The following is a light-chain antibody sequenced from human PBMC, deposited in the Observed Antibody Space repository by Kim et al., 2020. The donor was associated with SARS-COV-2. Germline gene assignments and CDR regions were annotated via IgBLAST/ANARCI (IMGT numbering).Light chain of an antibody. J-gene: IGLJ2*01. CDR1: TNY. CDR2: RND. CDR3: AAWDASLTGWI. Sequence: GSPGQRVTISCSGTTNYVFCYQHFPGAAPKLLLYRNDQRPSGVPDRFSGSKSGASASLAISGLRSADEADYYCAAWDASLTGWIFGGGTQLTVL. V-gene: IGLV1-47*01.